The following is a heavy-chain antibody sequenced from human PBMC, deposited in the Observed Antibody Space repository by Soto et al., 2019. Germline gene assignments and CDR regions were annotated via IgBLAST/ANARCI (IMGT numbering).Heavy chain of an antibody. CDR2: IYYNGNT. V-gene: IGHV4-31*03. CDR1: GGSISSGGYY. D-gene: IGHD6-19*01. CDR3: ARAQSAAGLGNIWFDT. Sequence: QVQLQESGPGLVKPSQTLSLTCTVSGGSISSGGYYWNWIRQHPGKGLEWIGYIYYNGNTYYNPSLESRDTISHDTSKNQFSLRLNSVTAADTAAYYCARAQSAAGLGNIWFDTWGQGTLVTVSS. J-gene: IGHJ5*02.